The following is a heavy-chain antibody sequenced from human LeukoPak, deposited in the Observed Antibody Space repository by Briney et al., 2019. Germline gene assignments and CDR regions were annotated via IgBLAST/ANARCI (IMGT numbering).Heavy chain of an antibody. D-gene: IGHD5-18*01. V-gene: IGHV4-61*02. CDR1: GGSISSSSYY. CDR3: AREPGYSYGYWYFGY. CDR2: IYTSGST. Sequence: SETLSLTCTVSGGSISSSSYYWSWIRQPAGKGLEWIGRIYTSGSTNYNPSLKSRVTISVDTSKNQFSLKLSSVTAADTAVYYCAREPGYSYGYWYFGYWGQGTLVTVSS. J-gene: IGHJ4*02.